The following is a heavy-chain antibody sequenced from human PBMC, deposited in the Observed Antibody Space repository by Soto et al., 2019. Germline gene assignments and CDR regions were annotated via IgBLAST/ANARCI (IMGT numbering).Heavy chain of an antibody. Sequence: SVKVSCKASGGTFSSYTISWVRQAPGQGLEWMGRIIPILGIANYAQKFQGRVTITADKSTSTAYMELSSLRSEDTAVYYCARDGDVVVPAALDYWGQGTLVTVSS. V-gene: IGHV1-69*04. J-gene: IGHJ4*02. CDR1: GGTFSSYT. CDR2: IIPILGIA. D-gene: IGHD2-2*01. CDR3: ARDGDVVVPAALDY.